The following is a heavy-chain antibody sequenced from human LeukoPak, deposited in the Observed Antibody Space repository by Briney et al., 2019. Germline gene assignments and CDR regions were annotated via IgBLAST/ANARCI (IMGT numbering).Heavy chain of an antibody. J-gene: IGHJ1*01. Sequence: SETLSLTCAVSGYSISSGYYWGWIRQPPGDGLEWIGCIYHSGSTYYNPSLKSLDTISVDTSKIQFSPKLNSVTAADTAVYYCATLRSIEMATIGKYFQHWGQGTLVTVSS. D-gene: IGHD5-24*01. V-gene: IGHV4-38-2*01. CDR1: GYSISSGYY. CDR3: ATLRSIEMATIGKYFQH. CDR2: IYHSGST.